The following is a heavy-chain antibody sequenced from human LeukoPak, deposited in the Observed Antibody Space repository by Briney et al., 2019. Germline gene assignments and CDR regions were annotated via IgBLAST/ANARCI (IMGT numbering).Heavy chain of an antibody. CDR1: GYTLTELS. J-gene: IGHJ4*02. Sequence: ASVKVSCKVSGYTLTELSMHWVRQAPGKGLEWMGGFDPEDGETIYAQKFQGRVTMTEDTSTDTAYMELSRLRSDDTAVYYCARDLGTMGSEFDYWGQGTLVTVSS. D-gene: IGHD1-7*01. CDR3: ARDLGTMGSEFDY. V-gene: IGHV1-24*01. CDR2: FDPEDGET.